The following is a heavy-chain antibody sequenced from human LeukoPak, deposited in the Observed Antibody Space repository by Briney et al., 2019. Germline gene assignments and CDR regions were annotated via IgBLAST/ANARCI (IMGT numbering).Heavy chain of an antibody. CDR3: AHSRGPHNSGWWFDH. CDR1: GFSLSTSGVG. Sequence: SGPRLVKPTQPLTLTCTFSGFSLSTSGVGVGWIRQPPGKALEWLALIYWDDDKRYSPSLKSRLTIPKDTSKNQVVLTMTNMDPVDTATYYRAHSRGPHNSGWWFDHWGQGTVVTVSS. D-gene: IGHD6-19*01. V-gene: IGHV2-5*02. J-gene: IGHJ5*02. CDR2: IYWDDDK.